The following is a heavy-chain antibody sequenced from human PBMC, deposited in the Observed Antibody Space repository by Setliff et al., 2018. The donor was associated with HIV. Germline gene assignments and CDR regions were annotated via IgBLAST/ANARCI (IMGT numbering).Heavy chain of an antibody. Sequence: SETLSLTCNVSSGSVNNYWWTWIRQPPGKGLEWIGYIYYSGSTYYNPSLKSRVTISVDTSKNQFSLMLSSVTAADTAVYYCARLGDYDSSGYSWFDYWGQGPRSPSPQ. D-gene: IGHD3-22*01. CDR1: SGSVNNYW. CDR2: IYYSGST. J-gene: IGHJ4*02. V-gene: IGHV4-59*02. CDR3: ARLGDYDSSGYSWFDY.